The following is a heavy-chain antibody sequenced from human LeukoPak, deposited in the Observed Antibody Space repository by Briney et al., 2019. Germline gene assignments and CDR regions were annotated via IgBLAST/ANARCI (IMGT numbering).Heavy chain of an antibody. V-gene: IGHV4-31*03. CDR1: GGSISSGGYY. CDR3: ARDGSGSYYKWRDNWFDP. D-gene: IGHD3-10*01. Sequence: SQTLSLTCTVSGGSISSGGYYWSWIRQHPGKGLEWIGYIYYSGSTYYNPSLKSRVTTSVDTSKNQFSLKLSSVTAADTAVYYCARDGSGSYYKWRDNWFDPWGQGTLVTVSS. J-gene: IGHJ5*02. CDR2: IYYSGST.